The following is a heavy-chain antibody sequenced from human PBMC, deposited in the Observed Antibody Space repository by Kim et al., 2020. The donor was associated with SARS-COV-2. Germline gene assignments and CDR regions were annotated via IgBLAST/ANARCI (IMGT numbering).Heavy chain of an antibody. CDR1: GGSISSGGYY. Sequence: SETLSLTCTVSGGSISSGGYYWSWIRQHPGKGLEWIGYIYYSGSTYYNPSLKSRVTISVDTSKNQFSLKLSSVTAADTAVYYCARDRGVKGAFGIWGQGTMVTVSS. CDR3: ARDRGVKGAFGI. J-gene: IGHJ3*02. V-gene: IGHV4-31*03. CDR2: IYYSGST.